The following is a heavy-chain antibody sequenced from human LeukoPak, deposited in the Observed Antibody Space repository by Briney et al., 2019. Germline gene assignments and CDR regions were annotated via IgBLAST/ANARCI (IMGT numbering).Heavy chain of an antibody. Sequence: SETLSLTCTVSGGSISSYYWSWIRQPAGKGLEWIGRIYTSGSTNYNPSLKSRVTMSVDTSKNQFSLKPSSVTAADTAVYYCARDRSSGRGRGGWFDPWGQGTLVTVSS. D-gene: IGHD3-22*01. CDR2: IYTSGST. V-gene: IGHV4-4*07. J-gene: IGHJ5*02. CDR1: GGSISSYY. CDR3: ARDRSSGRGRGGWFDP.